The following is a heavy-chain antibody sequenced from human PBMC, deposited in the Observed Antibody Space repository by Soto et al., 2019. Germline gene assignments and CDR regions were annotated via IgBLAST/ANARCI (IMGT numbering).Heavy chain of an antibody. CDR2: IYYSGST. V-gene: IGHV4-59*01. D-gene: IGHD6-19*01. CDR3: ARVGGSGWNFDS. Sequence: SETLSLTCTVSGGSISRYYWSWIRQSPGKELEWLGYIYYSGSTNYNPSLKSRVTMSVDMSKNQFSLKLNSMTAADTAIYYCARVGGSGWNFDSWGQGILVTVSS. J-gene: IGHJ4*02. CDR1: GGSISRYY.